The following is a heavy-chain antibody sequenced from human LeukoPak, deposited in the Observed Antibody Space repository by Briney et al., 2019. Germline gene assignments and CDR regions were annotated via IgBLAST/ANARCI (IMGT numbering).Heavy chain of an antibody. J-gene: IGHJ4*02. Sequence: SETLSLTCTVSRGSVSSSTYYWSWVRQPPGKGLEWIASIYYTGSTYYNPSLKSRVTISLNMSKNEFFLTMTSVTDADTAVYFCTAEKNGSPHYWGQGKHVTVSS. CDR1: RGSVSSSTYY. CDR3: TAEKNGSPHY. V-gene: IGHV4-39*07. CDR2: IYYTGST. D-gene: IGHD1-1*01.